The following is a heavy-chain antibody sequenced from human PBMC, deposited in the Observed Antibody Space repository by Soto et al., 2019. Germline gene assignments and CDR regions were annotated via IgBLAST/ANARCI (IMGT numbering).Heavy chain of an antibody. J-gene: IGHJ6*02. CDR1: GFTFSSYG. D-gene: IGHD6-6*01. CDR3: ASEATRYSSSSEGMDV. V-gene: IGHV3-33*01. Sequence: QVQLVESGGGVVQPGRSLRLSCAASGFTFSSYGMHWVRQAPGKGLEWVAVIWYDGSNKYYADSVKGRFTISRDNSKNTLYLQMNSLRAEDTAVYYCASEATRYSSSSEGMDVWGQGTTVTVSS. CDR2: IWYDGSNK.